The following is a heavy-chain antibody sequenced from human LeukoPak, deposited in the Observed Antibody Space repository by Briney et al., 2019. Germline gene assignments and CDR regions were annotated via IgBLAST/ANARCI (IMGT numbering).Heavy chain of an antibody. CDR1: GGSISSYY. D-gene: IGHD6-13*01. V-gene: IGHV4-59*01. CDR3: ARETSAAGNYVFRKYNGMDV. CDR2: IYYGGST. Sequence: SETLSLTCTVSGGSISSYYWSWLRQPPGKGLEWFGYIYYGGSTNYNPSLKSRVTISVDTSKNQFSLKLSSVTAADTAVYYWARETSAAGNYVFRKYNGMDVWGQGTTVIVS. J-gene: IGHJ6*02.